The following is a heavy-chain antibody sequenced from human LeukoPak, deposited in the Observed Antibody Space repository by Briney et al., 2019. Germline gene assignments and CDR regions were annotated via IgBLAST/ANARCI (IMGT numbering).Heavy chain of an antibody. CDR3: ARMYYYGSGSYYTLIDY. CDR2: IYYSGST. D-gene: IGHD3-10*01. J-gene: IGHJ4*02. CDR1: GGSVSSGSYY. Sequence: PSETLSLTCTVSGGSVSSGSYYWSWIRQPPGKGLEWIGYIYYSGSTNYNPPLKSRATISVDTSKNQFSLKLSSVTAADTAVYYCARMYYYGSGSYYTLIDYWGQGTLVTVSS. V-gene: IGHV4-61*01.